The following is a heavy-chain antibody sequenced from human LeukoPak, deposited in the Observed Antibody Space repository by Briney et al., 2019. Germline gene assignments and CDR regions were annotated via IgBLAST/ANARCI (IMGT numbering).Heavy chain of an antibody. Sequence: SETLSLTCTVSGGSISSYYWSWIRQPPGKGLEWIGYIYYSGSTNYNPSLKSRVTISVDTSKNQFSLKLSSVTAADTAVYYCARGGRYYGSGSYYNFDYWGQGTLVTVSS. V-gene: IGHV4-59*01. CDR1: GGSISSYY. J-gene: IGHJ4*02. CDR3: ARGGRYYGSGSYYNFDY. D-gene: IGHD3-10*01. CDR2: IYYSGST.